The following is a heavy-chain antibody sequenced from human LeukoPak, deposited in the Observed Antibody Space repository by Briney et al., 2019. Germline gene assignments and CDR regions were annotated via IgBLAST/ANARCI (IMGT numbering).Heavy chain of an antibody. Sequence: GGSLRLSCAASGFTVSSNYMSWVRQAPGEGLEWVSSISSSYIYYADSVKGRFTISRDNAKNSLYLQMNSLRAEDTAVYYCAPTVTTLNDAFDIWAKGQWPPSLQ. V-gene: IGHV3-21*01. CDR2: ISSSYI. CDR1: GFTVSSNY. CDR3: APTVTTLNDAFDI. J-gene: IGHJ3*02. D-gene: IGHD4-17*01.